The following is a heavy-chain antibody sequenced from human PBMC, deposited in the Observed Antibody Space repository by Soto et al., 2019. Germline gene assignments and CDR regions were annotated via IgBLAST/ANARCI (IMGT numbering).Heavy chain of an antibody. V-gene: IGHV3-23*01. J-gene: IGHJ4*02. CDR1: RFTFSSYA. CDR3: SKACDGY. D-gene: IGHD2-21*01. CDR2: ITSDGVST. Sequence: GGSLRLSCAASRFTFSSYAITWVRQAPGKGLEWVSTITSDGVSTYYADSAKGRFTISRDNSKNTFYLQMNSRRAEDTAVYYCSKACDGYCGPGTLVTVSS.